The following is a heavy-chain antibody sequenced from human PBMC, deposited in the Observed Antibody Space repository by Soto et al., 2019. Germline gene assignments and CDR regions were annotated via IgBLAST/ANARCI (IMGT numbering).Heavy chain of an antibody. D-gene: IGHD3-22*01. Sequence: GGSLRLSCAASGFTFSNAWMSWVRQAPGKGLEWVGRIKSKTDGGTTDYAAPVKGRFTISRDDSKNTLYLQMNSLKTEDTAVYYCTTGECYDSSGYFDAFDIWGQGTMVTVSS. CDR1: GFTFSNAW. CDR2: IKSKTDGGTT. J-gene: IGHJ3*02. V-gene: IGHV3-15*01. CDR3: TTGECYDSSGYFDAFDI.